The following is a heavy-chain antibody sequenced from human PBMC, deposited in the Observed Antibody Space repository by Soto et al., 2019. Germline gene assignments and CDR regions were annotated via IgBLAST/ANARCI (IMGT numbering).Heavy chain of an antibody. D-gene: IGHD6-13*01. V-gene: IGHV1-3*01. J-gene: IGHJ6*02. CDR2: INAGNGNT. Sequence: ASVKVSCKASGYTFSNYGIHWVRQAPGQRLEWMGLINAGNGNTKYSQNFQGRVTLTRDTSASTAYMELSSLRSDDTAVYYCAGPIAAAGGSYYYGMDVWGQGTTVTVSS. CDR1: GYTFSNYG. CDR3: AGPIAAAGGSYYYGMDV.